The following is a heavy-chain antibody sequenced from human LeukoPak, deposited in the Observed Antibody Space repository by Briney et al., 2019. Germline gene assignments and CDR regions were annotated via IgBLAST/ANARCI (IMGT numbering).Heavy chain of an antibody. V-gene: IGHV1-69*05. CDR1: GGTFSSYA. CDR3: ARGHSSSSFD. D-gene: IGHD6-6*01. J-gene: IGHJ4*02. Sequence: ASVKVSCKASGGTFSSYAISWVRQAPGQGLEWMGGIIPMFGTANYAQKFQGRVTITTDESTSTAYMGLRSLRSDDTAVYYCARGHSSSSFDWGQGALVTVSS. CDR2: IIPMFGTA.